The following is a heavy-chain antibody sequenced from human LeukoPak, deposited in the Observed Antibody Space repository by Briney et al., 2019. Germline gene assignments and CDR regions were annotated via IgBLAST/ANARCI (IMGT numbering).Heavy chain of an antibody. J-gene: IGHJ4*02. D-gene: IGHD2-21*01. Sequence: PSETLSLTCTVSGXSISSYYGNWIRQPPGKGLEWIGYIYNSGSTNYNPSLKSRVTISVDTSKNQFSLKLTSVTAADTAVYYCARGQRGLPYWGQGTLVTVSS. V-gene: IGHV4-59*01. CDR2: IYNSGST. CDR3: ARGQRGLPY. CDR1: GXSISSYY.